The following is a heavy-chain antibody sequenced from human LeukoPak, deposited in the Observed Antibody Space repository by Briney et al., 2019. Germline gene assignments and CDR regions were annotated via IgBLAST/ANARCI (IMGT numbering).Heavy chain of an antibody. CDR1: GGFITSSNSH. V-gene: IGHV4-39*07. CDR3: ARVGGRLHFGYYYYYMDV. J-gene: IGHJ6*03. D-gene: IGHD4-11*01. Sequence: SETLSLTCTVSGGFITSSNSHWGWIRRPPGKGLEWVGTIYYSGGTYYKSSLKSRVTISVDTSKNQFSLKLSSVTAADTAVYYCARVGGRLHFGYYYYYMDVWGKGTTVTVSS. CDR2: IYYSGGT.